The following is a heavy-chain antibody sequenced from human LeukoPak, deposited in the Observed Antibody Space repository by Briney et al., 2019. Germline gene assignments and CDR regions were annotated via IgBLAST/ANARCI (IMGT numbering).Heavy chain of an antibody. Sequence: GGSLRLSCAASGFSFASYGMNWVRQAPGKGLEWVSHITSDGHVETYVDSVRGRVTMSRDNAKDLLFLLMNGLRAEDTAVYYCARDTLNGPFVISLDYWGQGALVTVSS. J-gene: IGHJ4*02. CDR3: ARDTLNGPFVISLDY. D-gene: IGHD3-9*01. V-gene: IGHV3-48*03. CDR1: GFSFASYG. CDR2: ITSDGHVE.